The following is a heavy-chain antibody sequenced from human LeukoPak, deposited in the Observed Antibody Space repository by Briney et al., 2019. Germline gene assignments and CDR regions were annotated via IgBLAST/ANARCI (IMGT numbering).Heavy chain of an antibody. V-gene: IGHV3-30*02. CDR3: AKEWGNSIHYFDY. J-gene: IGHJ4*02. D-gene: IGHD3-16*01. CDR2: VRSDGSNK. CDR1: GFTFSSYD. Sequence: GGSLRLSCAASGFTFSSYDMHWVRQAPGQGLEGVSFVRSDGSNKHYADSVKGRFTISRDNSKNTLYLQLNSLRAEDTAVYYCAKEWGNSIHYFDYWGQGSLVTVSS.